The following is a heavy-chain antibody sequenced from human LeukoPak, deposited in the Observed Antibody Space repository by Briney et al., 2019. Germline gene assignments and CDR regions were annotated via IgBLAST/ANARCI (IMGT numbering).Heavy chain of an antibody. CDR2: ITNDGNTR. J-gene: IGHJ4*02. CDR1: GFTFRTYW. Sequence: GGSLRLSCAASGFTFRTYWMHWVRQAPGKGLVWVSRITNDGNTRTYVDSVKGRFTISRDNAKNTLYLQMNSLRAKDTAVYYCTREVSGSSYFDYWGQGTLVTVSS. V-gene: IGHV3-74*01. D-gene: IGHD1-26*01. CDR3: TREVSGSSYFDY.